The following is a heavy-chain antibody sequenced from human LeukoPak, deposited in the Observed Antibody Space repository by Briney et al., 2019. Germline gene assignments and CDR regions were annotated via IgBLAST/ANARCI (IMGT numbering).Heavy chain of an antibody. CDR1: GFSVSNNY. CDR3: ARGRGLGVVSPYFDY. D-gene: IGHD3-3*01. J-gene: IGHJ4*02. V-gene: IGHV3-53*01. Sequence: GGSLRLSCVVSGFSVSNNYIIWVRQAPGNGLERVSVIYGDGRTSHSASVRGRFTISRDNSMNIVSLQMNNLRAEDTAVYYCARGRGLGVVSPYFDYWGQGTLVTVSS. CDR2: IYGDGRT.